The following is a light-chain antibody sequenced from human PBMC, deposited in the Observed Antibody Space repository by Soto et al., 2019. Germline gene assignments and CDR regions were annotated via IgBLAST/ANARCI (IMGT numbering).Light chain of an antibody. J-gene: IGKJ5*01. CDR1: QSARIS. CDR3: QQYNNWPPT. CDR2: DVS. V-gene: IGKV3-15*01. Sequence: ETVMTQSPATLSVSPGARAPLSCRASQSARISLGWYQQKPGQAPRLLIYDVSTRATGVPARFSGSGSGTEFTLTISSPQSEDFAVYYCQQYNNWPPTFGQGTRLEI.